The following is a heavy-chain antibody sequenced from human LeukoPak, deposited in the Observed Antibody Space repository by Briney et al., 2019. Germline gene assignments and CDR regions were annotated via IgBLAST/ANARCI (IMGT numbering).Heavy chain of an antibody. V-gene: IGHV1-46*01. CDR3: ARDQAYGDYFFDY. J-gene: IGHJ4*02. CDR1: GYTFTSYY. D-gene: IGHD4-17*01. Sequence: AASVKVSCKASGYTFTSYYMHWVRQGPAQGLEWMGIINPSGGSTSYAQKFQGRVTMTRDTSTSTVYMELSSLRSDDTAVYYCARDQAYGDYFFDYWGQGTLVTVSS. CDR2: INPSGGST.